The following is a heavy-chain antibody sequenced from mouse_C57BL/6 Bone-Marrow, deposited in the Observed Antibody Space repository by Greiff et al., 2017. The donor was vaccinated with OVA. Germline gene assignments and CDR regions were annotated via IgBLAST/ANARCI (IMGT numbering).Heavy chain of an antibody. Sequence: VQLKESGGGLVKPGGSLKLSCAASGFTFSSYTMSWVRQTPEKRLEWVATISGGGGNTYYPDSVKGRFTISRDNAKNNLYLQMSSLRSEDTALYYCARHHSSGYVDYWGQGTTLTVSS. CDR2: ISGGGGNT. D-gene: IGHD3-2*02. CDR3: ARHHSSGYVDY. V-gene: IGHV5-9*01. J-gene: IGHJ2*01. CDR1: GFTFSSYT.